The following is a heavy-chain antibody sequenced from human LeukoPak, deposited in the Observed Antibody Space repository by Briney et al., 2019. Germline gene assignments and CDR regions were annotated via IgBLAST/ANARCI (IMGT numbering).Heavy chain of an antibody. Sequence: GRSLRLSCAASGFTFSSYGMHWVRQAPGKGLEWVAIIWLDGSNKYYAESVKGRFTISRDNSMNTLYLQMNSLRAEDTAVYYCAREGGTYPYNFDYWGQGTLVTVSS. CDR1: GFTFSSYG. V-gene: IGHV3-33*01. J-gene: IGHJ4*02. D-gene: IGHD1-14*01. CDR3: AREGGTYPYNFDY. CDR2: IWLDGSNK.